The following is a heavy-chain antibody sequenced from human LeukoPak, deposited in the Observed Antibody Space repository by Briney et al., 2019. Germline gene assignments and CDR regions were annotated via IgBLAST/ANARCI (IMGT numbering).Heavy chain of an antibody. J-gene: IGHJ4*02. D-gene: IGHD3-9*01. Sequence: SETLSLTCTVSGGSISSYYWSWIRQLPGKGLEWIGYIYYSGSTNYNPSLKSRVTISVDTSKNQFPLKLSSVTAADTAVYYCARTSHYDILTGYYIPFDYWGQGTLVTVSS. CDR1: GGSISSYY. V-gene: IGHV4-59*01. CDR2: IYYSGST. CDR3: ARTSHYDILTGYYIPFDY.